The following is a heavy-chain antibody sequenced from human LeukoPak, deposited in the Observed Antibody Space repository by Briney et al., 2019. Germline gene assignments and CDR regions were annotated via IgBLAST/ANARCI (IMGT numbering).Heavy chain of an antibody. J-gene: IGHJ4*02. CDR2: INPSGGST. V-gene: IGHV1-46*01. CDR1: GYTLTELS. D-gene: IGHD6-13*01. CDR3: ARGRGILDY. Sequence: ASVKVPCKVSGYTLTELSMHWVRQAPGQGLEWMGIINPSGGSTSYAQKFQGRVTMTRDTSTSTVYMELSSLRSEDTAVYYCARGRGILDYWGQGTLVTVSS.